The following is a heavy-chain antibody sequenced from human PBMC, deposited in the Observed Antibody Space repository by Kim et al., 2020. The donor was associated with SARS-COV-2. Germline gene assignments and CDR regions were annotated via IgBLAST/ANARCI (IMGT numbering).Heavy chain of an antibody. J-gene: IGHJ4*02. V-gene: IGHV3-23*01. CDR1: GFTFNDYT. CDR3: AKVYYYRSGSLWD. D-gene: IGHD3-10*01. CDR2: INGAAEST. Sequence: GGSLRLSCVASGFTFNDYTMTWVRQIPGKGLEWISAINGAAESTSYSDSVKGRFTISRDNSKNTVFLQMDGLTAEDTALYYCAKVYYYRSGSLWDWGQGTLVTVSS.